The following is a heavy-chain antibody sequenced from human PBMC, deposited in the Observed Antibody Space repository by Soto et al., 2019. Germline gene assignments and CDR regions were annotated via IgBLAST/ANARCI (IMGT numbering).Heavy chain of an antibody. CDR2: ISYDGSNK. J-gene: IGHJ6*02. Sequence: QVQLVESGGGVVQPGRSLRLSCAASGFTFSSYAMHWVRQAPGKGLEWVAVISYDGSNKYYADSVKGRFTISRDNSKNTLCLQMNSLRAEDTAVYYCARDEAVSSSPGYYYYGMDVWGQGTTVTVS. CDR3: ARDEAVSSSPGYYYYGMDV. V-gene: IGHV3-30-3*01. D-gene: IGHD6-6*01. CDR1: GFTFSSYA.